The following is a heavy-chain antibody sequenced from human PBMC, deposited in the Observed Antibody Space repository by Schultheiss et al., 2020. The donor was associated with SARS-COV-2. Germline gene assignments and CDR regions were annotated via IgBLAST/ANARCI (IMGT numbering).Heavy chain of an antibody. CDR1: GGSISSSSYY. CDR2: IYISGST. CDR3: TRTNIIEVAGKYYFDY. Sequence: SETLSLTCTVSGGSISSSSYYWSWIRQPAGKGLEWIGRIYISGSTNYNPSLMSRVTMSVDTSKNQFSLKLSSVTAADTAVYYCTRTNIIEVAGKYYFDYWGQGTLVTVSS. J-gene: IGHJ4*02. V-gene: IGHV4-61*02. D-gene: IGHD6-19*01.